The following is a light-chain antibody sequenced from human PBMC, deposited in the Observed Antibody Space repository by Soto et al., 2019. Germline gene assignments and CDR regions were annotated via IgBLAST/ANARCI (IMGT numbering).Light chain of an antibody. J-gene: IGLJ1*01. V-gene: IGLV2-23*01. CDR1: SSDVGSYDL. Sequence: QSALTQPASVSGSPGQSITISCTGTSSDVGSYDLVSWYQQHPGKAPKLMIYEGSKRPSGVSNRFSGSKSGNTASLTISGLQAEDEADYYCCSYAGSSTVYVFGIGTKVTVL. CDR2: EGS. CDR3: CSYAGSSTVYV.